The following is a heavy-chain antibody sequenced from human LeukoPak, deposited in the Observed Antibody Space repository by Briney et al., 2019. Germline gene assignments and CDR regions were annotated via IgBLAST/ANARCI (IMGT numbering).Heavy chain of an antibody. Sequence: SETLSLTCTASGGSISSYYWSWIRQPPGKGLEWIGYIYYSGSTNYNPSLKSRVTISVDTSKNQFSLKLSSVTAADTAVYYCARVSGSYFEFDYWGQGTLVTVSS. D-gene: IGHD1-26*01. CDR3: ARVSGSYFEFDY. CDR1: GGSISSYY. J-gene: IGHJ4*02. CDR2: IYYSGST. V-gene: IGHV4-59*01.